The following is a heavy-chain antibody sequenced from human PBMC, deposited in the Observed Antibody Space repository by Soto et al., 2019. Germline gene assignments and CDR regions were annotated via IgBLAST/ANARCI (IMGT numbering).Heavy chain of an antibody. V-gene: IGHV4-30-4*02. CDR3: ARELLYYYDSTSKKNAFDI. J-gene: IGHJ3*02. CDR1: GGSINSGKYY. CDR2: IYYSGST. Sequence: SEALALTFSVSGGSINSGKYYWGLIRQPTGKGLEWIGYIYYSGSTYYNPSLKSRVTISVDTSKNQFSLKLSSVTAADTAVYYCARELLYYYDSTSKKNAFDIRGQGTMVTVSS. D-gene: IGHD3-22*01.